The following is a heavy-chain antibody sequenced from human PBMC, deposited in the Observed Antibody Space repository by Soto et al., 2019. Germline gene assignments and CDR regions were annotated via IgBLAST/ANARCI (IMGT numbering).Heavy chain of an antibody. CDR3: ARAFYGDYAAYYYGMDV. Sequence: GASVKVSCKASGYTFTSYDINWVRQATGQGLEWMGWMNPNSGNTGYAQKLQGRVTMTRNTSISTAYMELSSLRSEDTAVYYCARAFYGDYAAYYYGMDVWGQGTTVTVSS. D-gene: IGHD4-17*01. V-gene: IGHV1-8*01. J-gene: IGHJ6*02. CDR1: GYTFTSYD. CDR2: MNPNSGNT.